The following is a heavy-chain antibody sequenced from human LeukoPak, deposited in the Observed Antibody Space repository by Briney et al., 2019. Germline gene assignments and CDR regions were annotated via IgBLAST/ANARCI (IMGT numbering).Heavy chain of an antibody. V-gene: IGHV4-59*08. J-gene: IGHJ4*02. CDR2: IYYSGST. Sequence: SETLSLTCTVSGRSISSYYWSWIRQPPGKGLEWIGYIYYSGSTNYNPSLKSRVTISVGTSKNQFSLKLSSVTAADTAVYYCARAVAGQSFDYWGQGTLVTASS. CDR1: GRSISSYY. CDR3: ARAVAGQSFDY. D-gene: IGHD6-19*01.